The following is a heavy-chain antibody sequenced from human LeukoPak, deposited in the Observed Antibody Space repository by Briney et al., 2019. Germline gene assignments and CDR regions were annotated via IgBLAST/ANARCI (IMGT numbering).Heavy chain of an antibody. D-gene: IGHD6-19*01. CDR3: ALLAVASDFDY. V-gene: IGHV3-48*03. CDR2: IGSRGTTI. Sequence: LGGSPRLSCAVSGFPFSIYEMNWVRQAPGKGLEWVSNIGSRGTTIYYADSVKGRFSISRDNAKSSLYLQMNSLRVEDTAVYYCALLAVASDFDYWGQGALVSV. J-gene: IGHJ4*02. CDR1: GFPFSIYE.